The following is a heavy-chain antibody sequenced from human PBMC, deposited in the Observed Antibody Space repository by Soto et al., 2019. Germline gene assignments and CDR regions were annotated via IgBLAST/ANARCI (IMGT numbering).Heavy chain of an antibody. CDR2: IFFTGTT. J-gene: IGHJ5*02. CDR1: GGSISSSFYY. D-gene: IGHD3-10*01. Sequence: QLQLQESGPGLVKPSETLSLTCTVSGGSISSSFYYWAWIRQPPGKGLERIGNIFFTGTTHYNPSLKSRVTIFVDTSKNQFSLRLTSLTAADTAVYYCARHSYSSGSNYAFWFDPWGQGTLVTVSS. CDR3: ARHSYSSGSNYAFWFDP. V-gene: IGHV4-39*01.